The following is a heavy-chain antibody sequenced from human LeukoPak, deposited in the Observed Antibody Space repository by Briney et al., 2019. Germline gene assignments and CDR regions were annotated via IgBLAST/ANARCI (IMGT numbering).Heavy chain of an antibody. CDR2: VSGSGSST. V-gene: IGHV3-23*01. CDR1: GFAFSSYA. J-gene: IGHJ4*02. CDR3: AKDWAGSDRRYYFDC. Sequence: GGSLRLSCAASGFAFSSYAMTWVRLAPGKGLEWVSVVSGSGSSTYYADSVKGRFTISRDNSQNTLYLLMNSLRAEDTAVYYCAKDWAGSDRRYYFDCWGQGTLVTVSP. D-gene: IGHD3-22*01.